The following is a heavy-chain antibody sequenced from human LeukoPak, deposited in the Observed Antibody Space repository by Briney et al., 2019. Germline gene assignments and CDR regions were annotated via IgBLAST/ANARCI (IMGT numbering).Heavy chain of an antibody. Sequence: PGGSLRLSCAASGFTFSSYSMNWVRQAPGKGLEWVSSISSSSSYIYYADSVKGRFTISRDNAKNSLYLQMNSLRAEDTAVYHCARDLPSPKSGYYYGMDVWGQGTTVTVSS. J-gene: IGHJ6*02. CDR2: ISSSSSYI. V-gene: IGHV3-21*01. D-gene: IGHD6-25*01. CDR1: GFTFSSYS. CDR3: ARDLPSPKSGYYYGMDV.